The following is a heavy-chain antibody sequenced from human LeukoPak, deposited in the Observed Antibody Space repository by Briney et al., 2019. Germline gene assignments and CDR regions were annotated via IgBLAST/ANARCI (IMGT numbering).Heavy chain of an antibody. V-gene: IGHV1-2*02. CDR1: GYTFTGYY. J-gene: IGHJ3*02. Sequence: ASVKVSCKASGYTFTGYYMHWVRQAPGQGLEWMGWINPNSGGTNYAQKFQGRVTMTRDTSISTAYMELSRLRSDDTAVYYCARGYYDFWSGYHAFDIWGQETMVTVSS. D-gene: IGHD3-3*01. CDR2: INPNSGGT. CDR3: ARGYYDFWSGYHAFDI.